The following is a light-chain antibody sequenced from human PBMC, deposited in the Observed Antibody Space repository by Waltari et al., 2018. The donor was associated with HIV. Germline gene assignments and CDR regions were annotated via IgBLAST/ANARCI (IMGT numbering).Light chain of an antibody. V-gene: IGLV2-14*03. CDR2: DVT. J-gene: IGLJ2*01. Sequence: QSALTQPASVSGSPGQSVTISCTGTSSHFGIYNFVSWYQQYPGNVPKVIIYDVTSRPSWVPHRFSGSRSGNTASLTISGLQVDDEAVYYCSTHTTNDTLEFGGGTKLTVL. CDR3: STHTTNDTLE. CDR1: SSHFGIYNF.